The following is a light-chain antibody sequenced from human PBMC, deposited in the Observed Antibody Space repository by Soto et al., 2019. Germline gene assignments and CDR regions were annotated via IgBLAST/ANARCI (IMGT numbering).Light chain of an antibody. J-gene: IGKJ2*01. V-gene: IGKV1D-12*01. Sequence: DIQMTQSPASVSASVGDRVTITCRASQGVSTWVAWFQQKPGQAPKLLIYAASVLLSGVPSRFSGSGSGTQFTLTITSLQADDSATCYCQPANSFPVTFGQGAKLEI. CDR1: QGVSTW. CDR2: AAS. CDR3: QPANSFPVT.